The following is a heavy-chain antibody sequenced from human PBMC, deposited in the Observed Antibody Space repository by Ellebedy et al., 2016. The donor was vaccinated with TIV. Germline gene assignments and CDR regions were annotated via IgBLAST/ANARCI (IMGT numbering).Heavy chain of an antibody. CDR1: GGSISTYY. CDR3: ARGPLRYFDWVYYYHGMDV. J-gene: IGHJ6*02. Sequence: MPSETLSLTCTVSGGSISTYYWSWIRQPPGQGLEWIGYIYYSGYTEYKHSLKSRVTISLDTSKDQFSLRLSSVTAADTAVYYCARGPLRYFDWVYYYHGMDVWGQGTTVTVSS. V-gene: IGHV4-59*08. CDR2: IYYSGYT. D-gene: IGHD3-9*01.